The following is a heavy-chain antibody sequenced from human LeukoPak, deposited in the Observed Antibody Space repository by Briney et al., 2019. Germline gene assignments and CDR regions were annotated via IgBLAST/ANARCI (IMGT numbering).Heavy chain of an antibody. J-gene: IGHJ5*02. D-gene: IGHD3-10*01. CDR2: IYTSGST. V-gene: IGHV4-4*07. Sequence: SEALSLTCTVSGGSISSYYWSWIRQPAGKGLEWVGRIYTSGSTHYNPSLKSRVTMSVDTSKNQFSLKLSSVTAADTAVYYCAREVLWFGEPGWFDPWGQGTLVTVSS. CDR3: AREVLWFGEPGWFDP. CDR1: GGSISSYY.